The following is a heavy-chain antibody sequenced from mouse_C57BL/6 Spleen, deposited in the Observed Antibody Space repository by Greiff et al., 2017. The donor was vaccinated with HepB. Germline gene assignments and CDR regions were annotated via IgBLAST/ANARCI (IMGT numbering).Heavy chain of an antibody. CDR1: GFSLTSYG. CDR2: IWSGGST. Sequence: VMLVESGPGLVQPSQSLSITCTVSGFSLTSYGVHWVRQSPGKGLEWLGVIWSGGSTDYNAAFISRLSISKDNSKSQVFFKMNSLQADDTAIYYCARNGVNWNYAMDYWGQGTSVTVSS. D-gene: IGHD4-1*01. V-gene: IGHV2-2*01. CDR3: ARNGVNWNYAMDY. J-gene: IGHJ4*01.